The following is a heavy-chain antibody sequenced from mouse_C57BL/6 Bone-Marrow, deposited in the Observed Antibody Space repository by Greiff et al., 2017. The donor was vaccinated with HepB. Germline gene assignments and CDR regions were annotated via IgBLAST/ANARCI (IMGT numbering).Heavy chain of an antibody. Sequence: QVQLQQSGAELVKPGASVKLSCKASGYTFTSYWMHWVKQRPGQGLEWIGMIHPNSGSTNYNEKFKSKATLTVDKSSSTAYMQLSSLTSEDSAVYYCARLLRSHWYFDVWGTGTTVTVSS. CDR2: IHPNSGST. V-gene: IGHV1-64*01. CDR1: GYTFTSYW. D-gene: IGHD1-1*01. J-gene: IGHJ1*03. CDR3: ARLLRSHWYFDV.